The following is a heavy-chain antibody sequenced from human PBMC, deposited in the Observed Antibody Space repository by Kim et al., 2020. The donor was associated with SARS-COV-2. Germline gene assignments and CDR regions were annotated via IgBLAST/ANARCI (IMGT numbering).Heavy chain of an antibody. D-gene: IGHD6-13*01. CDR3: ARTSSSWTLDY. J-gene: IGHJ4*02. CDR2: K. Sequence: KYYSTSLKTRLTISKDTSKNQVVLTMTNMDPVDTATYYCARTSSSWTLDYWGQGTLVTVSS. V-gene: IGHV2-70*01.